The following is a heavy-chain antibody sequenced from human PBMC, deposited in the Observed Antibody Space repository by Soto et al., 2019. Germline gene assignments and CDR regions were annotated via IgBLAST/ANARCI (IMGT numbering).Heavy chain of an antibody. J-gene: IGHJ6*02. D-gene: IGHD4-17*01. Sequence: QVQLVESGGGVVQPGRSLRLSCAASGFTFSSYGMHWVRQAPGKGLEWVAVIWYDGSNKYYADSVKGRFTISRDNSKNTLYLQMNSLRAEDTAVYYCARDIYDYGDPDYYCMDVWGQGTTVTVSS. V-gene: IGHV3-33*01. CDR3: ARDIYDYGDPDYYCMDV. CDR1: GFTFSSYG. CDR2: IWYDGSNK.